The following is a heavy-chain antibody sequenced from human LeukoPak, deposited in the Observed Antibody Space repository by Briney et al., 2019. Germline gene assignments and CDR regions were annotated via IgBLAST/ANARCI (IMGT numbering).Heavy chain of an antibody. J-gene: IGHJ4*02. CDR3: ARHITMIVPAFYY. Sequence: KTSETLSLTCAVYGGSFSVYYWGWIRQPPGKGLEWIGEINHSGSTNYNPSLKSRVTISVDTSKNQFSLKLSSVTAADTAVYYCARHITMIVPAFYYWGQGTLVTVSS. CDR2: INHSGST. CDR1: GGSFSVYY. V-gene: IGHV4-34*01. D-gene: IGHD3-22*01.